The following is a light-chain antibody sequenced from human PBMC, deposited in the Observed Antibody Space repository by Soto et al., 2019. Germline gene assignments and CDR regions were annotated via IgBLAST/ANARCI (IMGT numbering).Light chain of an antibody. CDR2: DAS. CDR3: QPRSNWPIT. CDR1: QSVSSY. J-gene: IGKJ5*01. Sequence: EIVLTQSPATLSLSPGERATLYCRTSQSVSSYFAWYQQKPGRAPRLLIYDASNRATGIPARFIGSGSGTDFTLTISSLEPVDFAVYYCQPRSNWPITFGQGTRLEIK. V-gene: IGKV3-11*01.